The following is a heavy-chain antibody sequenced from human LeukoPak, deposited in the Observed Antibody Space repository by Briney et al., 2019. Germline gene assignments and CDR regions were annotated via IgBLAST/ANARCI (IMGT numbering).Heavy chain of an antibody. CDR3: ARSRGRIAAAGMFDY. CDR2: IYTGGST. J-gene: IGHJ4*02. CDR1: GGSISSYY. D-gene: IGHD6-13*01. Sequence: SETLSLTCTVSGGSISSYYWSWIRQPAGKGLEWIGRIYTGGSTNYNPSLKSRVTMSVDTSKNQFSLKLSSVTAADTAVYYCARSRGRIAAAGMFDYWGQGTLVTVSS. V-gene: IGHV4-4*07.